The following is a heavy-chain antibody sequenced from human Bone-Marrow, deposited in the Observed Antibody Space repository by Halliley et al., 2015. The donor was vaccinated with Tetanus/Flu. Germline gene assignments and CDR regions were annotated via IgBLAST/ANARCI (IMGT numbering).Heavy chain of an antibody. CDR3: ARGAGGLSIFVAPFDY. CDR2: INHSGST. J-gene: IGHJ4*02. CDR1: GGSFSGYS. Sequence: GLVKPSETLSLTCAVYGGSFSGYSWSWIRQPPGKGLEWIGEINHSGSTNYNPSLKSRVTISADTSKNQFSLKLSSVTAADTAVYYCARGAGGLSIFVAPFDYWGQGTLVTVSS. V-gene: IGHV4-34*01. D-gene: IGHD3-3*01.